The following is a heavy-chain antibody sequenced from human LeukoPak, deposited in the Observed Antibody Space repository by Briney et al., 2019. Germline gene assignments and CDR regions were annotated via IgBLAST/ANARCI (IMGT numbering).Heavy chain of an antibody. V-gene: IGHV4-39*01. J-gene: IGHJ4*02. D-gene: IGHD3-9*01. CDR1: GGSISSSSYY. Sequence: SETLSLTCTVSGGSISSSSYYWGWIRQPPGKGLEWIGSIYYSGSTYYNPSLKSRVTISVDTSKNQFSLKLSPVTAADTAVYYCARCLYYDILTGPDFDYWGQGTLVTVSS. CDR2: IYYSGST. CDR3: ARCLYYDILTGPDFDY.